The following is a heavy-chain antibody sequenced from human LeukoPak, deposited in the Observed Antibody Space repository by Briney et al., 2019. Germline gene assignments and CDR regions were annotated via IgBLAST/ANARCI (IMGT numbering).Heavy chain of an antibody. Sequence: GGSLRLSCAASGFTFSSYGMHWVRQAPGKGLEWVAFIRYDGSNKYYADSVKGRFTISRDNSKNTLYLQMNSLRAEDTAVYYCAKDPIDTYYDFWSGYHDAFDIWGQGTMVTVSS. CDR3: AKDPIDTYYDFWSGYHDAFDI. V-gene: IGHV3-30*02. CDR2: IRYDGSNK. D-gene: IGHD3-3*01. CDR1: GFTFSSYG. J-gene: IGHJ3*02.